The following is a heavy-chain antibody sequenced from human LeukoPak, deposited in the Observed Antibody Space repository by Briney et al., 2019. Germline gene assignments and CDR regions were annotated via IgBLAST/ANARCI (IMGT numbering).Heavy chain of an antibody. D-gene: IGHD6-13*01. Sequence: ASVTVSRKASGYTFTGYYMHWVRQAPGQGLEWMGWINPNSGGTNYAQKFQGRVTMTRDTSISTAYMELSRLRSDDTAVYYCARDLGYSDAFDIWGQGTMVTVTS. CDR2: INPNSGGT. J-gene: IGHJ3*02. V-gene: IGHV1-2*02. CDR1: GYTFTGYY. CDR3: ARDLGYSDAFDI.